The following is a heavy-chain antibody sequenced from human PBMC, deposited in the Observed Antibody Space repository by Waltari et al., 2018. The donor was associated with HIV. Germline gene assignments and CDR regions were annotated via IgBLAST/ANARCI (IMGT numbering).Heavy chain of an antibody. Sequence: QLELQESGPGLVKPSEALSLTCTVSGDSIRQSPYYWGWIRQPPGKGLEWIGSVYYLGSTYYSPALKSRDTISLDTSKNRFSLKLNSVTAADTAVYYCARTYTGSSQYFQLWGQGTLVTVSS. CDR3: ARTYTGSSQYFQL. V-gene: IGHV4-39*01. J-gene: IGHJ1*01. D-gene: IGHD1-26*01. CDR1: GDSIRQSPYY. CDR2: VYYLGST.